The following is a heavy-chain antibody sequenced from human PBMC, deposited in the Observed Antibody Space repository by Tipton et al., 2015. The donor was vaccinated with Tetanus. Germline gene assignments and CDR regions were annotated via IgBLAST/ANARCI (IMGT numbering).Heavy chain of an antibody. Sequence: TLSLTCTVSGGSISDKKYYWGWIRQPPGKGLEWIASIYFKGDTYYSPSLKSRLTIAVDTSQNLFSLTLTSVTAADTAIYYCARHLYGYWFDPWGQGAQVTASS. CDR3: ARHLYGYWFDP. CDR1: GGSISDKKYY. J-gene: IGHJ5*02. D-gene: IGHD3-10*01. CDR2: IYFKGDT. V-gene: IGHV4-39*02.